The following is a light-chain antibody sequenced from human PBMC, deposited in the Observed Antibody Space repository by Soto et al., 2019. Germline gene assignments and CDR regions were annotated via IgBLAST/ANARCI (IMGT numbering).Light chain of an antibody. CDR1: SSDVGYYDY. CDR3: SSYAGRNNFV. Sequence: QSALTQPPSASGFPGQSVTISCTGTSSDVGYYDYVSWYQQHPGKAPKLVIYEVTKRPSGVPDRVSASKSGNTASLTVSGLRAEDEADYYCSSYAGRNNFVFGSGPKVTVL. J-gene: IGLJ1*01. V-gene: IGLV2-8*01. CDR2: EVT.